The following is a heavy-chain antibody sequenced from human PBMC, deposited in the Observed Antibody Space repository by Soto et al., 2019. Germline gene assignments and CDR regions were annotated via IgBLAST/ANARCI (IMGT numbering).Heavy chain of an antibody. CDR1: GYTLTELS. Sequence: ASVKVSCKVSGYTLTELSMHWVRQAPGKGLEWMGGFDPEDGETIYAQKFQGRVTTTEDTSTDTAYMELSSLRSEDTAVYYCSTRGNYYDSSGYHSYYGMDVWGQGTTVTVSS. V-gene: IGHV1-24*01. D-gene: IGHD3-22*01. CDR2: FDPEDGET. J-gene: IGHJ6*02. CDR3: STRGNYYDSSGYHSYYGMDV.